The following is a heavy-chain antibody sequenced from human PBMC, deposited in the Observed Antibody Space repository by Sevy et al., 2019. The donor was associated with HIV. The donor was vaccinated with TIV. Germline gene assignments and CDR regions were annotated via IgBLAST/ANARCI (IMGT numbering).Heavy chain of an antibody. Sequence: GGSLRLSCVASGFNLENFWMNWVRQAPGKGLEWVANIRKDGSEIYYVASVKGRSTISRDNARNLVYLQMNSLRVEDTALYYCVRAIQSDGSFWGQGALVTVSS. J-gene: IGHJ4*02. CDR2: IRKDGSEI. V-gene: IGHV3-7*01. CDR1: GFNLENFW. D-gene: IGHD6-19*01. CDR3: VRAIQSDGSF.